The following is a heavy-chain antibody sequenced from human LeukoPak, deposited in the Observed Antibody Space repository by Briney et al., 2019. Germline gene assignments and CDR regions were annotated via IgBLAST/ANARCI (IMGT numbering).Heavy chain of an antibody. CDR2: IKQDGSEK. D-gene: IGHD3-10*01. CDR1: GFTSGSYW. Sequence: GGSLRLSCAASGFTSGSYWMTWVRQAPGKGLEWVANIKQDGSEKYYVDSVKGRFTISRDNAKNSLYLQMNSLRAEDTALYYCARNSGAGYYFYMDVWGKGTAVTVSS. CDR3: ARNSGAGYYFYMDV. V-gene: IGHV3-7*03. J-gene: IGHJ6*03.